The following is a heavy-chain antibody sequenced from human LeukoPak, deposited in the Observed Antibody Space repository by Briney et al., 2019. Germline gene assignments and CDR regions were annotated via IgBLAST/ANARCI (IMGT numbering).Heavy chain of an antibody. CDR1: GGTFSSYA. D-gene: IGHD4-11*01. V-gene: IGHV1-69*04. J-gene: IGHJ4*02. Sequence: ASVKVSCKASGGTFSSYAISWVRQAPGQGLEWMGRIIPILGIANYAQKFQDRVTITADKSTSTAYMELSSLRSEDTAVYYCARVYNYFDYWGQGTLVTVSS. CDR2: IIPILGIA. CDR3: ARVYNYFDY.